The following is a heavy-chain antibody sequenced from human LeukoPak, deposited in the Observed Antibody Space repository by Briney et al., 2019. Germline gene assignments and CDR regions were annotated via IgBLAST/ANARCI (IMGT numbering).Heavy chain of an antibody. CDR2: ISWSSENL. D-gene: IGHD4-17*01. V-gene: IGHV3-9*01. Sequence: GGSLRLSCAASGFTFDDYAMHWVRQAPGKGLEWVSGISWSSENLGHADSVKGRFTISRDNAKKSLYLQMNSLRPEDTALYYCARMGGYGDLSNWFDPWGQGTLVTVSS. J-gene: IGHJ5*02. CDR1: GFTFDDYA. CDR3: ARMGGYGDLSNWFDP.